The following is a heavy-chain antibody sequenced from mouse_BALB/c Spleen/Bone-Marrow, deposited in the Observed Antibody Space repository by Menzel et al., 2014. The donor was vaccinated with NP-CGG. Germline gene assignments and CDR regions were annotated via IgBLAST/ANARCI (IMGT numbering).Heavy chain of an antibody. CDR1: GYTFTNYW. V-gene: IGHV1S81*02. CDR3: AGGFDY. CDR2: INPSNGRT. Sequence: VQLQQSGAELVQPGASVKLSCKASGYTFTNYWMHWVKQRPGQGLEWIGEINPSNGRTNYNEKFKSKATLTVDKSSSTAYMQLSSLTSEDSAVYYCAGGFDYWGQGTTLTVSS. J-gene: IGHJ2*01.